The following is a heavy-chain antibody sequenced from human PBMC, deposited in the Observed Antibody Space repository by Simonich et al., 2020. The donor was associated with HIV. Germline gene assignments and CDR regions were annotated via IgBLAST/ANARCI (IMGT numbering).Heavy chain of an antibody. D-gene: IGHD1-26*01. Sequence: QVQLQQWGAGLLKPSETLSLTCGVYGGYFSGYYWNWIPQPPGKGLEWFGEINHSGNTNFNPSLKSRVTISVDTSKNQFSLKLSSVTAADTAVYYCARAGRGSGSSFYWYFDLWGRGTLVTVSS. V-gene: IGHV4-34*01. J-gene: IGHJ2*01. CDR1: GGYFSGYY. CDR2: INHSGNT. CDR3: ARAGRGSGSSFYWYFDL.